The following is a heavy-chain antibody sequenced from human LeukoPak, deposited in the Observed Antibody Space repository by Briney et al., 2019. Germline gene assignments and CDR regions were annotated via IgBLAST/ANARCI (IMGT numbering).Heavy chain of an antibody. CDR1: GYIFTTYW. D-gene: IGHD6-13*01. CDR3: ARLFSEKIKNSSSWYNWFDP. CDR2: IYPGDSDT. V-gene: IGHV5-51*01. Sequence: PGKSLKISCKVSGYIFTTYWIGWVRQMPGKGLEWMGIIYPGDSDTTYSPSFQGQVTISADKSITTAYLQWSSLKASDTAMYYCARLFSEKIKNSSSWYNWFDPWGQGTLVTVSS. J-gene: IGHJ5*02.